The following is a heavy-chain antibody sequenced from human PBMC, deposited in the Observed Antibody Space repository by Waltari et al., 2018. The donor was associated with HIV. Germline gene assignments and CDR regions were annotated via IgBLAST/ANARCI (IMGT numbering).Heavy chain of an antibody. Sequence: EVQLVESGGGLVQPEESLRLSCAASGFVFSSYSMNWVRQAPGEGLEWISFISSSGSKIYYADFVKGRFTVSRDNAENSLYLQMNSLRDEDTAVYYCVRDPKTSWGELDYWGQGTLVAVSS. CDR3: VRDPKTSWGELDY. D-gene: IGHD3-16*01. CDR2: ISSSGSKI. CDR1: GFVFSSYS. J-gene: IGHJ4*02. V-gene: IGHV3-21*06.